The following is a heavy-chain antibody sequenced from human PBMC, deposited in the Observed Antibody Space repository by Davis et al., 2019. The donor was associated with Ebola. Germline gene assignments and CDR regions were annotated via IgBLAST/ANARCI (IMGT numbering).Heavy chain of an antibody. CDR3: ARGPSIRGFDY. V-gene: IGHV4-34*01. CDR2: INHSGST. J-gene: IGHJ4*02. D-gene: IGHD3-10*01. CDR1: GGSFSGYY. Sequence: SETLSLTCAVYGGSFSGYYWSWIRQPPGKGLEWIGEINHSGSTNYNPSLKSRVTISVDTSKNQFSLKLSSVTAADTAVYYCARGPSIRGFDYWGQGTLVTVPS.